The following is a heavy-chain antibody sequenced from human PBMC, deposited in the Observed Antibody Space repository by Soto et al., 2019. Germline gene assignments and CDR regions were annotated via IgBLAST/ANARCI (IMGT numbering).Heavy chain of an antibody. Sequence: SVKVSCKASGGTFSSYASSWVRQAPGQGLEWMGGIIPIFGTANYAQKFQGRVTITADESTSTAYMELSSLRSEDTALYYCARNLLGGYCSGGSCPILSWGQRTLVTVSS. J-gene: IGHJ4*02. V-gene: IGHV1-69*13. CDR2: IIPIFGTA. D-gene: IGHD2-15*01. CDR1: GGTFSSYA. CDR3: ARNLLGGYCSGGSCPILS.